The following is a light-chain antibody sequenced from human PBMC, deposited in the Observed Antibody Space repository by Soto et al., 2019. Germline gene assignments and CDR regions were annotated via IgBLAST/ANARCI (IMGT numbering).Light chain of an antibody. CDR3: VLLYGGAWV. CDR2: RTS. J-gene: IGLJ3*02. CDR1: TGAVTSDYY. Sequence: QTVVTQEPSLTVSPGGTVTLTCALTTGAVTSDYYPNWFQRKPGQALRTLIYRTSNKHSWTPARFSGSLLGGKAALTLSCVQPEDEADYYCVLLYGGAWVFGGGTKVTVL. V-gene: IGLV7-43*01.